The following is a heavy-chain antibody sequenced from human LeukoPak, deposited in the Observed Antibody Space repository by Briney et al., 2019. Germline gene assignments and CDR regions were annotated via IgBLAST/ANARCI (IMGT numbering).Heavy chain of an antibody. CDR2: IRYDGSNK. CDR3: AKDIFQLAPPLDY. Sequence: GSLRLSCAASGFTFSSYGMHWVRQAPGKGLEWVAFIRYDGSNKYYADSVKGRFTISRDNSKNTLYLQMNSLRAEDTAVYYCAKDIFQLAPPLDYWGQGTLVTVSS. J-gene: IGHJ4*02. V-gene: IGHV3-30*02. CDR1: GFTFSSYG. D-gene: IGHD2-2*01.